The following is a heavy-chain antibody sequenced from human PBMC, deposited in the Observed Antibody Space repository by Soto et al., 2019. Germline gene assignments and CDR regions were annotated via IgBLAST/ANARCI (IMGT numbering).Heavy chain of an antibody. D-gene: IGHD1-26*01. CDR2: INGGGGTT. V-gene: IGHV3-23*01. J-gene: IGHJ4*02. CDR1: GFTFSTDA. CDR3: AKDRWDTSSLDY. Sequence: PGGSLRLSCAASGFTFSTDAMSWVRQAPGKGLEWVSGINGGGGTTFYADSVKGRFTISRDNSKNTLFLQMNGLRVEDTAVYFCAKDRWDTSSLDYWGQGSPVTVSS.